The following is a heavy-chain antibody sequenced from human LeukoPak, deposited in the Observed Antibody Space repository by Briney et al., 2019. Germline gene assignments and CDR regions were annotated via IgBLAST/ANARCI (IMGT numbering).Heavy chain of an antibody. CDR1: GFTFDDYA. J-gene: IGHJ4*02. V-gene: IGHV3-9*01. CDR2: ISWNSGSI. CDR3: AKVRGYSYGSPFTY. D-gene: IGHD5-18*01. Sequence: PGGSLRLSCAASGFTFDDYAVHWVRQAPGKGLEWVSGISWNSGSIGYADSVKGRFTISRDNAKNSLYLQMNSLRAEDTALYYCAKVRGYSYGSPFTYWSQGTLVT.